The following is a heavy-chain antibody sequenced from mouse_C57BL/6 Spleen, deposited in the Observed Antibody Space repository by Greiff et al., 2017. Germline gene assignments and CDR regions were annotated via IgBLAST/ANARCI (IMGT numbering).Heavy chain of an antibody. D-gene: IGHD1-1*01. V-gene: IGHV1-42*01. CDR3: ARRRTTVYYFDY. CDR2: INPSTGGT. Sequence: EVQLQQSGPELVKPGASVKISCKASGYSFTGYYMNWVKQSPEKSLEWIGEINPSTGGTTYNQKFKAKATLTVDKSSSTAYMQIKSLTAEDSAVYYCARRRTTVYYFDYWGQGTTLTVSS. J-gene: IGHJ2*01. CDR1: GYSFTGYY.